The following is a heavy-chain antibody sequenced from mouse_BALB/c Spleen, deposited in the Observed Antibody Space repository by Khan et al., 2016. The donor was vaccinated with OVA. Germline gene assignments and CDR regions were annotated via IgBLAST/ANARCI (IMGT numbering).Heavy chain of an antibody. CDR2: TNTYTGEP. J-gene: IGHJ4*01. Sequence: QSGPDLKKPGETVKISCKASGYTFTNYGMNWVKQVPGKGLKWMGWTNTYTGEPTYADDFKGRFAFSLETSASTAYLQINNLKNEDTATYFCARVGYNGTMDYWGQGTSVTVSS. CDR1: GYTFTNYG. V-gene: IGHV9-3-1*01. D-gene: IGHD2-14*01. CDR3: ARVGYNGTMDY.